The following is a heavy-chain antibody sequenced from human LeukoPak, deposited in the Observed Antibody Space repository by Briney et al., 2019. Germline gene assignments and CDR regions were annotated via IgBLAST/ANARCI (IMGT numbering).Heavy chain of an antibody. Sequence: GGSLRLSCAASGFTFSSYWMSWVRQAPGKGLEWVANIKQDGSEKYYVDSVKGRFTISRDNAKNSLYLRMNSLRAEDTAVYYCASGGGFWSGKYYFDYWGQGTLVTVSS. CDR1: GFTFSSYW. CDR2: IKQDGSEK. J-gene: IGHJ4*02. V-gene: IGHV3-7*01. D-gene: IGHD3-3*01. CDR3: ASGGGFWSGKYYFDY.